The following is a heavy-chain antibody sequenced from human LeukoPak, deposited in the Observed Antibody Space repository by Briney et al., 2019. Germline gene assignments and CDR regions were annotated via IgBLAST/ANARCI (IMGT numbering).Heavy chain of an antibody. CDR2: IYSGGST. D-gene: IGHD1-26*01. V-gene: IGHV3-66*01. Sequence: PGGSLRLSCAASGFTVSSNYMSWVRQAPGKGLEWVSVIYSGGSTYYADSVKGRFTISRDNSKNTLYLQMDSLRVEDTAVYYCAKDRSYSGYEPLDHWGQGTLVSVSS. CDR1: GFTVSSNY. J-gene: IGHJ4*02. CDR3: AKDRSYSGYEPLDH.